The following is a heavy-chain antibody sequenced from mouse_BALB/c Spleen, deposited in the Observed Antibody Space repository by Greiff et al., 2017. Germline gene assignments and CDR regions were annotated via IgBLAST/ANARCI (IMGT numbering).Heavy chain of an antibody. CDR2: ISYSGST. D-gene: IGHD4-1*02. CDR3: ARDQLSGFAY. V-gene: IGHV3-2*02. Sequence: EVQRVESGPGLVKPSQSLSLTCTVTGYSITSDYAWNWIRQFPGNKLEWMGYISYSGSTSYNPSLKSRISITRDTSKNQFFLQLNSVTTEDTATYYCARDQLSGFAYWGQGTLVTVSA. CDR1: GYSITSDYA. J-gene: IGHJ3*01.